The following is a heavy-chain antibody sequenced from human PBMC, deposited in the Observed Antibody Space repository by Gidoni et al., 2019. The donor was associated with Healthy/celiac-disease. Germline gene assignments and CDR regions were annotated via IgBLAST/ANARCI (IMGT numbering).Heavy chain of an antibody. Sequence: QVQLQESGPGLVKPSETLSLTCTVSGGSISSYYWSWIRQPPGKGLEWIGYIYYSGSTNYNPSLKSRVTISVDTSKNQFSLKLSSVTAADTAVYYCARLAVDTAMVNAFDIWGQGTMVTVSS. CDR1: GGSISSYY. D-gene: IGHD5-18*01. CDR2: IYYSGST. J-gene: IGHJ3*02. V-gene: IGHV4-59*08. CDR3: ARLAVDTAMVNAFDI.